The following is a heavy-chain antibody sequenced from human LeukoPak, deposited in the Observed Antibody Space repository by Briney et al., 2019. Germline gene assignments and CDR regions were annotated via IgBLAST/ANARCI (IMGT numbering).Heavy chain of an antibody. CDR3: AREYSGTYLVDF. J-gene: IGHJ4*02. CDR2: ISWNSVSK. Sequence: GRSLRLPCAASGFSFDDYAMHWVRQAPGKGLEWVSGISWNSVSKAYADSVKGRFTISGDNAKNSLYLQMSSLRAEDTALYYCAREYSGTYLVDFWGQGTLVTVSS. CDR1: GFSFDDYA. V-gene: IGHV3-9*01. D-gene: IGHD1-26*01.